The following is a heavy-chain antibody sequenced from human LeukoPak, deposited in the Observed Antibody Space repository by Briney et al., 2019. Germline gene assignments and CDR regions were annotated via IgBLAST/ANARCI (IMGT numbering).Heavy chain of an antibody. V-gene: IGHV5-51*01. Sequence: GESLPISCQGSGSSFTSYWIGWVRQVQGKGLEGMGIIYHGDSDTRYSPSFQGQVTISADKSISTAYLQWSSLKASDTAMYYCARRSSIAARRYFDYWGQGTLVTVSS. CDR2: IYHGDSDT. D-gene: IGHD6-6*01. J-gene: IGHJ4*02. CDR3: ARRSSIAARRYFDY. CDR1: GSSFTSYW.